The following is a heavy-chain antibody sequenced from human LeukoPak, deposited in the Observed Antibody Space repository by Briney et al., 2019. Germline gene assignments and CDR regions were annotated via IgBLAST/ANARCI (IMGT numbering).Heavy chain of an antibody. V-gene: IGHV1-69*04. CDR3: ALPGTDYSDSSGYFDY. Sequence: ASVKVSCKASGGTFSSYAISWVRQAPGQGLEWMGRIIPILGIANYAQKFQGRVTITADKSTSTAYMELSSLRSEDTAVYYCALPGTDYSDSSGYFDYWGQGTLVTVSS. J-gene: IGHJ4*02. CDR1: GGTFSSYA. CDR2: IIPILGIA. D-gene: IGHD3-22*01.